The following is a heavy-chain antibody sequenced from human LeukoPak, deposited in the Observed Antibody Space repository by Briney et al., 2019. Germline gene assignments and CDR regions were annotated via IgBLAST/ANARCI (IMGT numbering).Heavy chain of an antibody. CDR3: ARVIVGATTYYYYYYMDV. D-gene: IGHD1-26*01. Sequence: SETLSLTCTVSGGCISSSSYYWDWIRQPPGKGLEWIGSIYHSGSTYYNPSLKSRVTISVDTSKNQFSLKLSSVTAADTAVYYCARVIVGATTYYYYYYMDVWGKGTTVTVSS. J-gene: IGHJ6*03. V-gene: IGHV4-39*07. CDR1: GGCISSSSYY. CDR2: IYHSGST.